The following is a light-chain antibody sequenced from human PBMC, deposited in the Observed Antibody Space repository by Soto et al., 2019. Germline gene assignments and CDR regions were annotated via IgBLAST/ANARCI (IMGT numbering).Light chain of an antibody. CDR2: GAS. CDR3: QHYGSSRWT. V-gene: IGKV3-20*01. CDR1: QSVSSSY. Sequence: EIVLTQSPGTRSLSPGERATLSCRASQSVSSSYLAWYQQKPGQAPRLLIYGASSRATGIPDRFSGSGSGTDFTLTISRLEPEDFAVYYCQHYGSSRWTFGQGTKVEIK. J-gene: IGKJ1*01.